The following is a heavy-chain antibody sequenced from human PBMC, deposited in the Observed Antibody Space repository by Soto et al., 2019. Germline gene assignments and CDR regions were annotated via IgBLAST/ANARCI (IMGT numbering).Heavy chain of an antibody. D-gene: IGHD2-21*01. CDR3: ARVSTVIKLDY. V-gene: IGHV4-59*11. CDR1: GASIGAPY. CDR2: IFYSGST. J-gene: IGHJ4*01. Sequence: QVQLQESGPRLVKPSETLSLTCTVSGASIGAPYWSWIRQSPGKGLEWMGYIFYSGSTNYSPSLNSRVSMRVDSSKNQVSLTLSSVTAADTAVYYCARVSTVIKLDYWGHGMLVPVSS.